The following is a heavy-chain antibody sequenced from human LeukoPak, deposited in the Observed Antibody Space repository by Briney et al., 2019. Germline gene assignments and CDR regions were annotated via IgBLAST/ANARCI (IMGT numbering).Heavy chain of an antibody. V-gene: IGHV1-8*01. CDR3: ARVLNYDFWSGLSY. CDR2: MNPNSGNA. J-gene: IGHJ4*02. D-gene: IGHD3-3*01. CDR1: GYTFTSYD. Sequence: ASVKVSCKASGYTFTSYDIDWVQQATGQGLEWIGWMNPNSGNAGYAQKFQGRVTMTRNTSISTAYMELSSLRSEDTAVYYCARVLNYDFWSGLSYWGQGTLVTVSS.